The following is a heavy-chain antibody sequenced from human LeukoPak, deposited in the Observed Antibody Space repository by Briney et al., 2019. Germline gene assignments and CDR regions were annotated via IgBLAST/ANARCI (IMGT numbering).Heavy chain of an antibody. J-gene: IGHJ5*02. Sequence: SETLSLTCAVYGGSFSGYYWSWIRQPPGKGLEWIGEINHSGSTNYNPSLKSRVTISVDTSKNQFSLKLSSVTAADTAVYYCARDKLTIFGVVIIGFDPWGQGTLVTVSS. V-gene: IGHV4-34*01. D-gene: IGHD3-3*01. CDR3: ARDKLTIFGVVIIGFDP. CDR2: INHSGST. CDR1: GGSFSGYY.